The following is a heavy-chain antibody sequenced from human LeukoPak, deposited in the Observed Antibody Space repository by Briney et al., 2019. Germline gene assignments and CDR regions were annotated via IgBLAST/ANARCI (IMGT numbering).Heavy chain of an antibody. CDR1: GGSISSGDYY. Sequence: SETLSLTCTVSGGSISSGDYYWSWIRQHPGKGLEWIGYIHYSGSTNYNPSLKSRVTISVDTSKNQFSLKLSSVTAADTAVYYCATYTNRLHYWGQGTLVTVSS. CDR3: ATYTNRLHY. J-gene: IGHJ4*02. V-gene: IGHV4-61*08. CDR2: IHYSGST. D-gene: IGHD2-8*01.